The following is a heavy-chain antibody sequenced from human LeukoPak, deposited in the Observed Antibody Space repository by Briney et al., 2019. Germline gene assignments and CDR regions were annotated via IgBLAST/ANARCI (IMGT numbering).Heavy chain of an antibody. Sequence: ASVKVSCKASGGTFSSYAISWVRQAPGQGLEWMGRIIPIFGTANYAQKFQGRVTITADKSTSTAYMELSSLRSEDTAVYYCARALPYCSSTSCYSFDPWGQGTLVTVSS. CDR2: IIPIFGTA. V-gene: IGHV1-69*06. D-gene: IGHD2-2*01. CDR3: ARALPYCSSTSCYSFDP. CDR1: GGTFSSYA. J-gene: IGHJ5*02.